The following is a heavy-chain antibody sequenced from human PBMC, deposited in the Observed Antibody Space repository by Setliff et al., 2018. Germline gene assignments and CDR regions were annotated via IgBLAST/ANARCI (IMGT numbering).Heavy chain of an antibody. CDR2: INPNSGGT. J-gene: IGHJ4*02. D-gene: IGHD5-12*01. V-gene: IGHV1-2*04. Sequence: ASVKVSCKASGYTFTGYYMHWVRQAPGQGLEWMGWINPNSGGTNYAQKFQGWVTMTRDTSISTAYMELSRLRSDDTAVYYCARSGWLREYYFDYWGQGTRVTVSS. CDR3: ARSGWLREYYFDY. CDR1: GYTFTGYY.